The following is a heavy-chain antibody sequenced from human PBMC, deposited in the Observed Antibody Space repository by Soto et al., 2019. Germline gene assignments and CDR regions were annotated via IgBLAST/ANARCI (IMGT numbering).Heavy chain of an antibody. CDR3: AVGPRVATDRGDPLWNY. CDR2: IYYSGST. CDR1: GGSISSSSYY. D-gene: IGHD5-12*01. Sequence: SETLSLTCTVSGGSISSSSYYWGWIRQPPGKGLEWIGSIYYSGSTYYNPSLKSRVTISVDTSKNQFSLKLSSVTAADTAVYYCAVGPRVATDRGDPLWNYWGQGTLVTVSS. J-gene: IGHJ4*02. V-gene: IGHV4-39*01.